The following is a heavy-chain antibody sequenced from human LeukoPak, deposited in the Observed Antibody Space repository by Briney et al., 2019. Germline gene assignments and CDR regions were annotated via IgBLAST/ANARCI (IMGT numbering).Heavy chain of an antibody. CDR2: IIPIFGTA. J-gene: IGHJ4*02. Sequence: SVKVSCRASGGTFSSYAISWVRQAPGQGLEWMGGIIPIFGTANYAQKFQGRVTITADEPTSTAYMELSSLRSEDTAVYYCASGGYYYDSSGYYFEYWGQGTLVTVCS. V-gene: IGHV1-69*13. CDR1: GGTFSSYA. D-gene: IGHD3-22*01. CDR3: ASGGYYYDSSGYYFEY.